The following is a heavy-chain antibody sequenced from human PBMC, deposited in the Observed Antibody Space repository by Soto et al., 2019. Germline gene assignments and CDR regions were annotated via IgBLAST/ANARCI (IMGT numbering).Heavy chain of an antibody. J-gene: IGHJ4*02. CDR3: ARILRNYVVDY. CDR2: IYYSGST. V-gene: IGHV4-39*01. Sequence: SETLSLTCTVSGGSISSSSYYWGWIRQPPGKGLEWIGSIYYSGSTYYNPSLKSRVTISVDTSKNQFSLKLSSVTAADTAVYYCARILRNYVVDYWGQGTLVTVSS. D-gene: IGHD4-4*01. CDR1: GGSISSSSYY.